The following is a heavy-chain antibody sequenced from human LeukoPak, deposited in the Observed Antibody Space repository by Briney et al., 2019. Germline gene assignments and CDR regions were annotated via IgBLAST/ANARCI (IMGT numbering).Heavy chain of an antibody. CDR2: ISSSSSYI. J-gene: IGHJ3*02. CDR1: GFTFSSYS. V-gene: IGHV3-21*01. CDR3: ARESKWYGAFDI. D-gene: IGHD2-15*01. Sequence: GGSLRLSCAASGFTFSSYSMNWVRQAPGKGLEWVSSISSSSSYIYYADSVKGRFTISRDNAKNSLYLQMNSLRAEDTAVYYCARESKWYGAFDIWGQGTMVTVSS.